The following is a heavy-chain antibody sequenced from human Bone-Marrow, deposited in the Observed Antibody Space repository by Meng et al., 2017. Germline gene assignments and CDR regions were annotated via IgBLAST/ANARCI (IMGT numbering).Heavy chain of an antibody. Sequence: GESLKISCAASGFTFSSYSMNWVRQAPGKGLEWVSSISSSSSYIYYADSVKGRFTISRDNAKNSLYLQMNSLRAEDTAVYYCVRFLRRNWFDPWGQGTLVTVSS. D-gene: IGHD3-3*01. V-gene: IGHV3-21*01. J-gene: IGHJ5*02. CDR3: VRFLRRNWFDP. CDR1: GFTFSSYS. CDR2: ISSSSSYI.